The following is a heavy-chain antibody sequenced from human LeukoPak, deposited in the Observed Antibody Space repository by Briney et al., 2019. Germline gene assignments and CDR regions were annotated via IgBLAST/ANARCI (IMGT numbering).Heavy chain of an antibody. CDR1: GYTFTSYD. CDR3: ARGTIVVVPAAMLAFDI. CDR2: MNPNSGNT. V-gene: IGHV1-8*03. D-gene: IGHD2-2*01. J-gene: IGHJ3*02. Sequence: ASVKVSCKACGYTFTSYDINWVRQATGQGRGWRGWMNPNSGNTGYEQKFQGRVTITRNTSISTAYMELSSLRSEDTAVYYCARGTIVVVPAAMLAFDIWGQGTMVTVSS.